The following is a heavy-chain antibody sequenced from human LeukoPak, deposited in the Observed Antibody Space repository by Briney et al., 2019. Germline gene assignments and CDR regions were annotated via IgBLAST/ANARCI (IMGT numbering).Heavy chain of an antibody. D-gene: IGHD6-19*01. J-gene: IGHJ4*02. CDR3: AHEYSRGWYIDY. CDR1: GHTFTGYY. Sequence: EASVKVSCKASGHTFTGYYIHWVRQAPGQGLEWMGWINPDTGGTKYTQEFQGRVTMTRDTSISTAYMDLSRLTSDDTAIYYCAHEYSRGWYIDYWGQGTLVTVSS. V-gene: IGHV1-2*02. CDR2: INPDTGGT.